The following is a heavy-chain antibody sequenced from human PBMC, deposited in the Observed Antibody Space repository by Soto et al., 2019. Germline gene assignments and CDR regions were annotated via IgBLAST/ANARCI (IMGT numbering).Heavy chain of an antibody. J-gene: IGHJ4*02. CDR2: IYWDDDK. Sequence: QITLNESGPTVVRPTETLTLTCRFSGFSLTTSGVGVGWIRQSPGKAPERLALIYWDDDKGYSASLKSRPTITKDTSKNQVVLTVSDLDPTDTATYYCAHRVLRTVFGLVTTTAISFDFWGQGTPVAVSS. V-gene: IGHV2-5*02. D-gene: IGHD3-3*01. CDR3: AHRVLRTVFGLVTTTAISFDF. CDR1: GFSLTTSGVG.